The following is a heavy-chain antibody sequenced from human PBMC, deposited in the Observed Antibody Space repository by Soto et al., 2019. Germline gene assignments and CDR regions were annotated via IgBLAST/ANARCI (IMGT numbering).Heavy chain of an antibody. V-gene: IGHV3-73*01. CDR2: IRSKANSYAT. CDR1: GFTFSGSA. Sequence: GSLRLSCAASGFTFSGSAMHWVRQASGKGLEWVGRIRSKANSYATAYAASVKGRFTISREDSKNTAYLQMNSLKTEGTAVYYCTRQNCSGGSCYPEAAFDIWG. CDR3: TRQNCSGGSCYPEAAFDI. D-gene: IGHD2-15*01. J-gene: IGHJ3*02.